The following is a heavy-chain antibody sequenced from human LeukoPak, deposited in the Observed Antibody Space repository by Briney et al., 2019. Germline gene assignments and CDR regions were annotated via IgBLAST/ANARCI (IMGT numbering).Heavy chain of an antibody. J-gene: IGHJ4*02. CDR2: INPNSGGT. Sequence: ASVKVSCKASGYTFTGYYMHWVRQAPGQGLEWMGWINPNSGGTNYAQKFQGRVTMTRDTSISTAYMELSRLRSDDTAVYYCASYCYDSSGYYYDYWGQGTLVTVSS. CDR3: ASYCYDSSGYYYDY. CDR1: GYTFTGYY. D-gene: IGHD3-22*01. V-gene: IGHV1-2*02.